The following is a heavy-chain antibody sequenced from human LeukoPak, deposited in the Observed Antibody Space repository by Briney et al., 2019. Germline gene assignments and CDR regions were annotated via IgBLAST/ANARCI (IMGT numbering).Heavy chain of an antibody. Sequence: GGSLRLSCTASGFTFSTHSMHWVRQAPGKGPVWVSRINSDGSSARYADSVTGRFTISRDNAKNTVYLQMNSLRAEDTAVYYCAKVLGGLWPGIDYWGQGTVVTVSS. D-gene: IGHD2-15*01. J-gene: IGHJ4*02. CDR3: AKVLGGLWPGIDY. V-gene: IGHV3-74*01. CDR1: GFTFSTHS. CDR2: INSDGSSA.